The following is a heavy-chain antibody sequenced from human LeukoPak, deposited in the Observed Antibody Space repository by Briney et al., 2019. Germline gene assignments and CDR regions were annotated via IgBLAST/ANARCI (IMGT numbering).Heavy chain of an antibody. CDR3: ARVTYCGGDCYYPDY. J-gene: IGHJ4*02. CDR2: INHSGST. CDR1: GGSFSGYY. V-gene: IGHV4-34*01. D-gene: IGHD2-21*02. Sequence: PSETLSLTCAVYGGSFSGYYWSWIRQPPGKGLEWIGEINHSGSTNYNPSLKSRVTISVDTSKNQFSLKLSSVTAADTAVYYCARVTYCGGDCYYPDYWGRGTLVTVSS.